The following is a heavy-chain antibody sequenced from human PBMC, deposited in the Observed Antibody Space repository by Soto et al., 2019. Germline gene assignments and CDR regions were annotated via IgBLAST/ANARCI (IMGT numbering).Heavy chain of an antibody. D-gene: IGHD5-12*01. CDR2: INHIGST. Sequence: SQTLSLTCAVYAGSFRGYYWSWIRQPPGKGLEWIGEINHIGSTNYNPSLKSRVTISVDTSKNRFSLKLSSVTAADTAVYYCARGRPLRIRGFSGYDSSYYCYYTDVCGKGTTV. CDR3: ARGRPLRIRGFSGYDSSYYCYYTDV. J-gene: IGHJ6*03. V-gene: IGHV4-34*01. CDR1: AGSFRGYY.